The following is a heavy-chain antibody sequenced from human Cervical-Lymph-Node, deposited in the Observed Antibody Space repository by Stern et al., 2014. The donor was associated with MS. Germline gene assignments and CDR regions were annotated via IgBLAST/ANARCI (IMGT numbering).Heavy chain of an antibody. CDR2: INAGNGNT. CDR3: ARGAGVYWYFDL. Sequence: QVQLVQSGAEVKKPGASVKVSCKASGYTFMTYAMHWVRQAPGQRLGWMGWINAGNGNTKYSQKFQGRVTITRDTSASTAYMELSSLRSEDTAVYYCARGAGVYWYFDLWGRGTLVTVSS. J-gene: IGHJ2*01. V-gene: IGHV1-3*01. CDR1: GYTFMTYA. D-gene: IGHD3-10*01.